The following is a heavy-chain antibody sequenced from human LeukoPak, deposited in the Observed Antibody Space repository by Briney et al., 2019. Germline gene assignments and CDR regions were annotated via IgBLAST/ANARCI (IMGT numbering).Heavy chain of an antibody. CDR3: ARGAAITMIVVVIRYYFDC. V-gene: IGHV3-23*01. D-gene: IGHD3-22*01. CDR2: FSESGGST. CDR1: GFTFSSYA. Sequence: GGSLRLSCAASGFTFSSYAMSWVRQAPGKGLEWVSSFSESGGSTYYADSVKGRFTISRDNSKNTLYLQMNSLRAEDTAVYYCARGAAITMIVVVIRYYFDCWGQGTLVTVSS. J-gene: IGHJ4*02.